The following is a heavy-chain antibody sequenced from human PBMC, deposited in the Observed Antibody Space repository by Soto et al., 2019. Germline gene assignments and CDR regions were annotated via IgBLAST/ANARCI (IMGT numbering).Heavy chain of an antibody. D-gene: IGHD6-13*01. Sequence: ASVKVSCKASGYTFTSYAMHWVRQAPGQRLEWMGWINAGNGNTKYSQKFQGRVTITRDTSASTAYMELSSLRSEDTAVYYCARGYLPYSSRWYRRWFDPWGQGTLVTVSS. J-gene: IGHJ5*02. CDR2: INAGNGNT. V-gene: IGHV1-3*01. CDR1: GYTFTSYA. CDR3: ARGYLPYSSRWYRRWFDP.